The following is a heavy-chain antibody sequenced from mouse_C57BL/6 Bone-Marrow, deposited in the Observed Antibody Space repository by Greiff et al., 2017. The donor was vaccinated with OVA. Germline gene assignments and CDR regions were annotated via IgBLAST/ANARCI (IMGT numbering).Heavy chain of an antibody. V-gene: IGHV1-64*01. CDR3: ARRGGYFYPFAY. J-gene: IGHJ3*01. Sequence: QVQLQQPGAELVKPGASVKFSCKASGYTFTSYWMHWVKQRPGQGLEWIGMIHTNRGSTNYNEKFKSTATLTVDTSTSTAYMQLTCLTSEDSADEYCARRGGYFYPFAYWGQGTLVTVSA. D-gene: IGHD2-3*01. CDR2: IHTNRGST. CDR1: GYTFTSYW.